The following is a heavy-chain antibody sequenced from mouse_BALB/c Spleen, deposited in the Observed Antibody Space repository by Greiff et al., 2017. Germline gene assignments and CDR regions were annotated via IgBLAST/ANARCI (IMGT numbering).Heavy chain of an antibody. Sequence: EVQLVESGGGLVQPGGSLKLSCAASGFAFSRYWMSWVRQAPGKGLEWIGEINPDSSTINYTPSLTDKFIISRDNAKNTLYLQMSKVRSEDTAGCYCARRGTTGCYYDMDYWGQGTSVTVSS. CDR1: GFAFSRYW. V-gene: IGHV4-1*02. J-gene: IGHJ4*01. D-gene: IGHD1-1*01. CDR3: ARRGTTGCYYDMDY. CDR2: INPDSSTI.